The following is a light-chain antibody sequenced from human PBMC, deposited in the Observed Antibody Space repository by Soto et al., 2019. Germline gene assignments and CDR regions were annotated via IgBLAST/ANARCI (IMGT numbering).Light chain of an antibody. J-gene: IGKJ1*01. V-gene: IGKV3-15*01. CDR3: QQYRSWPRT. Sequence: EILLTQSPATLSVSPGETATLSCRASQNVLSDLAWYQQKPGQAPRLLVYGATTRATDAPAKFRGRGSGTEFRLTISRLQSEDSATYYCQQYRSWPRTFGQGSRVEI. CDR2: GAT. CDR1: QNVLSD.